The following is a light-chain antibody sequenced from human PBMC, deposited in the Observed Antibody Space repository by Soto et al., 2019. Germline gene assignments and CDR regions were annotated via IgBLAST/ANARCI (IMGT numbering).Light chain of an antibody. Sequence: QSVLTQPPSVSGAPGQRVAISCTESGSNIGAGYDVQWYQQLPGTAPKLLIYGNINRPSGVPDRFSGSKSGTSASLAITGLQAEDEADYCCQSYDSSLSGSWVFGGGTKLTVL. CDR3: QSYDSSLSGSWV. CDR1: GSNIGAGYD. CDR2: GNI. J-gene: IGLJ3*02. V-gene: IGLV1-40*01.